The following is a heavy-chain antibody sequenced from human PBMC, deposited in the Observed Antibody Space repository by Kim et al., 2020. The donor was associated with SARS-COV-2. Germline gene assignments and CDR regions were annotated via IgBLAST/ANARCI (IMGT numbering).Heavy chain of an antibody. Sequence: ASVKVSCKASGHTFTSYYIQWVRQAPGQGLEWMGIINPSGTTSYAQKFQGRVTMIRDTSTSTFYMELSSLRSSDTAVYFCARDPSGYDDAFDIWVQGTMV. J-gene: IGHJ3*02. V-gene: IGHV1-46*03. CDR1: GHTFTSYY. CDR3: ARDPSGYDDAFDI. D-gene: IGHD5-12*01. CDR2: INPSGTT.